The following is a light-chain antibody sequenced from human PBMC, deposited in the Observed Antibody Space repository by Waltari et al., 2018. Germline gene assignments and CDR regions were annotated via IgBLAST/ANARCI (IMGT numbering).Light chain of an antibody. Sequence: EIVLTQSPVTLSLSPGERATVSCRTSQRIGSAYLAWYQQKPGHPPRLLIYGTSNRATGVPDRFSGSGSGTDFTLTVSRLEPEDFGIYFCQQYVNSPHLTFGGGTKVEIK. J-gene: IGKJ4*01. V-gene: IGKV3-20*01. CDR1: QRIGSAY. CDR2: GTS. CDR3: QQYVNSPHLT.